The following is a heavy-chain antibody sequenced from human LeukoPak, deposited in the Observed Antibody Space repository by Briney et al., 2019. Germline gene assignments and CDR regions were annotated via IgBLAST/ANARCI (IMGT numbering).Heavy chain of an antibody. V-gene: IGHV3-48*01. Sequence: AGGSLRLSCAASGFTFSSYSMNWVRQAPGKGLEWVSYISSSSSTIYYADSVKGRFTISRDNAKNSLYLQMNSLRAEDTAVYYCAREGIGSSSRLDYWGQGTLVTVSS. J-gene: IGHJ4*02. CDR3: AREGIGSSSRLDY. CDR1: GFTFSSYS. CDR2: ISSSSSTI. D-gene: IGHD6-6*01.